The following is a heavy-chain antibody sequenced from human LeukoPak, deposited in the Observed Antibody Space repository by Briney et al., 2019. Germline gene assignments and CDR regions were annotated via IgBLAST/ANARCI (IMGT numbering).Heavy chain of an antibody. Sequence: PSETLSLTCTVSGGSISSYYWSWLRQPPGKGLEWIGYIYYSGSTNYNPSLKSRVTISVDTSKNQFSLKLSSVTAADTAVYYCARDLGGIAAAGTLDYWGQGTLVTVSS. V-gene: IGHV4-59*01. CDR2: IYYSGST. J-gene: IGHJ4*02. D-gene: IGHD6-13*01. CDR1: GGSISSYY. CDR3: ARDLGGIAAAGTLDY.